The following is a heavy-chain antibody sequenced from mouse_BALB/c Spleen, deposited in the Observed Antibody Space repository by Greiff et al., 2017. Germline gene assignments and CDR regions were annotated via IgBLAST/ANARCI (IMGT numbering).Heavy chain of an antibody. CDR1: GFSLTDYG. J-gene: IGHJ3*01. Sequence: QVQLKESGPGLVAPSQSLSITCTVSGFSLTDYGVSWIRQPPGKGLEWLGVIWGGGSTYYNSALKSRLSISKDNSKSQVFLKMNSLQTEDTAMYYCAKQGYGNQAWFAYWGQGTLVTVSA. D-gene: IGHD2-1*01. CDR3: AKQGYGNQAWFAY. V-gene: IGHV2-6-5*01. CDR2: IWGGGST.